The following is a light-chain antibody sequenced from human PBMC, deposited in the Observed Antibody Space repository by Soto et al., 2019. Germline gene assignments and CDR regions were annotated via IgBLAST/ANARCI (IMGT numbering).Light chain of an antibody. CDR1: TSNIGSNA. V-gene: IGLV1-44*01. CDR2: KNN. J-gene: IGLJ3*02. Sequence: QSVLTQPPSASGTPEQSVTLSCSGSTSNIGSNAVNWYQQLPGTAPKLLIYKNNQRPSGVPDRFSGSKFGTSASLAISGLQSEDEADYHCAAWDDSLHGVAFGGGTKVTVL. CDR3: AAWDDSLHGVA.